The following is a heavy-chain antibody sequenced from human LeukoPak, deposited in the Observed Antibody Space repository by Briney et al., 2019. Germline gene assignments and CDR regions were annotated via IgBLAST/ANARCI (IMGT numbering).Heavy chain of an antibody. CDR2: INWNGDGT. D-gene: IGHD5-18*01. J-gene: IGHJ4*02. Sequence: GGSLRLSCAASGFTFDDYGMSWVRQAPGKGLEWVSGINWNGDGTAYADSVKGRFTISRDNAKNSLYLQMNSLRAEDTAVYYCARRATTERGHSYGLDYWGQGTLVTVSS. CDR1: GFTFDDYG. V-gene: IGHV3-20*04. CDR3: ARRATTERGHSYGLDY.